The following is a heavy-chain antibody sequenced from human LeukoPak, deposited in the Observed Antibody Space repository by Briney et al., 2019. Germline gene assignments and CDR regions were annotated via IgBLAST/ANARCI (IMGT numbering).Heavy chain of an antibody. V-gene: IGHV3-23*01. J-gene: IGHJ4*02. CDR1: GFTFSSYA. D-gene: IGHD1-26*01. Sequence: TGGSLRLPCAASGFTFSSYAMSWVRQAPGKGLEWVSAISGSGGSTYYADSVKGRFTISRDNSKNTLYLQMSSLRAEDTAVYYCAKGGASRATTVFDYWGQGTLVTVSS. CDR3: AKGGASRATTVFDY. CDR2: ISGSGGST.